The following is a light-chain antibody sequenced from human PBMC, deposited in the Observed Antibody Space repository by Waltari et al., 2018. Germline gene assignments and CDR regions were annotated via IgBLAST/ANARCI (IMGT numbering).Light chain of an antibody. CDR2: GAS. J-gene: IGKJ2*01. Sequence: EIVMTQSPVTLSVSPGERVTLSCRASQSIGSHLAWYQQKPGQPPRLLIYGASTRASGIPARFSGSGSGTEFTLTISSLQSEDFAIYYCQQYNNWPYTFGQGTKLEIK. CDR3: QQYNNWPYT. CDR1: QSIGSH. V-gene: IGKV3-15*01.